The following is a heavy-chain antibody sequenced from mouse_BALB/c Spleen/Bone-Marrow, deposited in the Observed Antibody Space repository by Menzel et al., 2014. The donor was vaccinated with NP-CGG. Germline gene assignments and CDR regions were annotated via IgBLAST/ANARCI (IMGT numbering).Heavy chain of an antibody. V-gene: IGHV7-3*02. CDR2: IRNKANGYTT. CDR3: ARDRNYGSSWYFDV. Sequence: EVQLVESGGGLVRPGGSLRLSCATSGFTFTDYYMSWVRQPPGKALEWLGFIRNKANGYTTEYSASVKGRFTISRDNSQSILYLQMNTLRAEDSATYYCARDRNYGSSWYFDVWGAGTTVTVSS. CDR1: GFTFTDYY. J-gene: IGHJ1*01. D-gene: IGHD1-1*01.